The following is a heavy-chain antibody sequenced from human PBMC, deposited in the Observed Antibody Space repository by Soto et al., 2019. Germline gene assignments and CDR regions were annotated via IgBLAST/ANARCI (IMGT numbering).Heavy chain of an antibody. CDR1: GFTVSTHY. V-gene: IGHV3-66*01. D-gene: IGHD3-10*01. CDR3: ATTGMGITLYYYYHGMDV. J-gene: IGHJ6*02. Sequence: EVQLVESGGGLVQPGGSLRLSCAASGFTVSTHYMTWVRQAPGNGLEWVSVMFYGGSTYYADSVNGRFTISRDDSENTMYLQMKSLRAEDTAVYYCATTGMGITLYYYYHGMDVWGQGTTVTVSS. CDR2: MFYGGST.